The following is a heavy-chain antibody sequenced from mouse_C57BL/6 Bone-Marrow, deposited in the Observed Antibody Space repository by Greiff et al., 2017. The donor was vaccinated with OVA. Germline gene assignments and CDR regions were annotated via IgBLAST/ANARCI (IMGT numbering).Heavy chain of an antibody. V-gene: IGHV1-58*01. J-gene: IGHJ2*01. Sequence: EVQLQESGAELVRPGSSVKMSCKTSGYTFTSYGINWVKQRPGQGLEWIGYIYIGTGYTEYNEKFKGKATLTSDTSSSTAYMQLSSLTSEDSAIYCCTSREGYWDYFDYWGQGTTLTVSS. CDR1: GYTFTSYG. CDR2: IYIGTGYT. D-gene: IGHD3-1*01. CDR3: TSREGYWDYFDY.